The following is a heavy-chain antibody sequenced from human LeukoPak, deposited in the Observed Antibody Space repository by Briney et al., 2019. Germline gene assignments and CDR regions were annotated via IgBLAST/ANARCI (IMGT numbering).Heavy chain of an antibody. J-gene: IGHJ4*02. CDR3: ARDKAGGWYATFDY. V-gene: IGHV3-30*02. D-gene: IGHD6-19*01. CDR2: IRYDGSNK. CDR1: GFTFSSYG. Sequence: GSLRLSCAASGFTFSSYGMHWVRQAPGKGLEWVAFIRYDGSNKYYADSVKGRFTISRDNSKNTLFLQMNSLRVEDTAVYYCARDKAGGWYATFDYWGQGTLVTVSS.